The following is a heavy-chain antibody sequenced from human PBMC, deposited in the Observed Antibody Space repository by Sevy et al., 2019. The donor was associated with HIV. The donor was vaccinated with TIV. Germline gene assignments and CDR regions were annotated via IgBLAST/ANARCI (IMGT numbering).Heavy chain of an antibody. CDR2: ISGTGDYT. Sequence: GGSLRLSCAASGFTFSSFAMGWVRQAPGKGLDWISVISGTGDYTYYADSVKGRLTISRDISKNTLFLQMNSLRAEDTAIFYCAKKMGGGSGMAFLVDYWGQGTLVTVSS. J-gene: IGHJ4*02. D-gene: IGHD5-18*01. CDR3: AKKMGGGSGMAFLVDY. CDR1: GFTFSSFA. V-gene: IGHV3-23*01.